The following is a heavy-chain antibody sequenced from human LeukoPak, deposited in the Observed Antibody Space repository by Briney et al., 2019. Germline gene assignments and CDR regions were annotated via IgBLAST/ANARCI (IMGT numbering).Heavy chain of an antibody. CDR3: ARLYDSNGRKVDY. D-gene: IGHD3-22*01. V-gene: IGHV3-66*03. CDR2: IYVSGTT. Sequence: GGSLRLSCAASGFTVRDGYMSWVRQAPGKRLEWLAFIYVSGTTFYAASVKGRFIISRDNSKNTLYLQMNSLRAEDTAVYYCARLYDSNGRKVDYWGQGTLVTVSS. CDR1: GFTVRDGY. J-gene: IGHJ4*02.